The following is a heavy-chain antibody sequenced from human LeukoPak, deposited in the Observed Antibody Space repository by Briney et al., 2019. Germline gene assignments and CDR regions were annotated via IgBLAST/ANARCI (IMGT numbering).Heavy chain of an antibody. D-gene: IGHD5-18*01. CDR2: ISTGGSI. CDR3: ARMIDYNYGYAFDF. Sequence: GGSLRLSCAASGFTFSSYSMNWVRQAPGKGLEWVSYISTGGSISYADSVKGRSTISRDNAKNSLYLQMNSLRDEDTAVYYCARMIDYNYGYAFDFWGQGTLVTVSS. V-gene: IGHV3-48*02. CDR1: GFTFSSYS. J-gene: IGHJ4*02.